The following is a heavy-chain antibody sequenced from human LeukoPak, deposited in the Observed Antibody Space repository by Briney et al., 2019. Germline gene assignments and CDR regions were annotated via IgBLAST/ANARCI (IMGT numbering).Heavy chain of an antibody. D-gene: IGHD3-10*01. CDR2: IVPIFGRA. CDR1: GGTFSSYA. CDR3: ARGHHYYGSGNQYYYFDMDV. J-gene: IGHJ6*03. Sequence: SVKVSCKASGGTFSSYAICWVRQAPAQGLEWVGGIVPIFGRANYAQKVQGRVTITADESTSTAYMELSSLRSEDTAVYCCARGHHYYGSGNQYYYFDMDVWGKGTTVTVSS. V-gene: IGHV1-69*13.